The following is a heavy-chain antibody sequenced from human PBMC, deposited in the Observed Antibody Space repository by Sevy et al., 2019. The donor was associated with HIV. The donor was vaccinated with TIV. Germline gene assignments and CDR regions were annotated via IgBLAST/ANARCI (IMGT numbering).Heavy chain of an antibody. CDR1: GYTLTELS. J-gene: IGHJ5*02. CDR2: FDPEDGET. Sequence: ASVKVSCKVSGYTLTELSMHWVRQAPGKGLEWMGGFDPEDGETIYAQRFQGRVTMTEDTSTDTAYMELSSLRSEDTAVYYCATVKPGGIAAAPDVNWFDPWGQGTLVTVSS. CDR3: ATVKPGGIAAAPDVNWFDP. D-gene: IGHD6-13*01. V-gene: IGHV1-24*01.